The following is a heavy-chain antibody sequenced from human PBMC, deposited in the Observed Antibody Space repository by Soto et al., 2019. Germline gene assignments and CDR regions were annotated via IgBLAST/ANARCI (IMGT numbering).Heavy chain of an antibody. Sequence: GGSLRLSCAASGFGVSSNYMSWVRQAPGKGLEWVSVIYSGGSTYYTDSVKGRFTISRDNSKNTLYLQMNSLRTEDTAVFYCARGRGSSSGYPQLYYFDYWGQGTLVTVSS. CDR3: ARGRGSSSGYPQLYYFDY. J-gene: IGHJ4*02. CDR1: GFGVSSNY. D-gene: IGHD3-22*01. CDR2: IYSGGST. V-gene: IGHV3-53*01.